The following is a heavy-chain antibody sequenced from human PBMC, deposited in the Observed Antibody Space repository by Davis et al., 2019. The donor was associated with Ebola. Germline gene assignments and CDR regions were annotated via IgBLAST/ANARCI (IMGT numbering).Heavy chain of an antibody. CDR3: AKGGITMIVAYYFDY. Sequence: PGGSLRLSCAASGFTFSSYAMHWVRQAPGKGLEYVSAISSNGGSTYYANSVKGRFTISRDNSKNTLYLQMGSLRAEDMAVYYCAKGGITMIVAYYFDYWGQGTLVTVSS. D-gene: IGHD3-22*01. V-gene: IGHV3-64*01. CDR1: GFTFSSYA. J-gene: IGHJ4*02. CDR2: ISSNGGST.